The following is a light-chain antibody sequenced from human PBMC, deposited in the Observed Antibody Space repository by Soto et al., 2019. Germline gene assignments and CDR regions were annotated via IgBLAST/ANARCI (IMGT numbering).Light chain of an antibody. CDR1: QSISSY. CDR2: AAS. Sequence: DIQMTQSPSSLSASVGDRVTITCRASQSISSYLNWYQQKPGKAPKLLIYAASSLQSGVPSRFSGSGSGTDFTLIISSLQPEDFATYYCQHSYSTPLFTFGPGTKVDIK. J-gene: IGKJ3*01. CDR3: QHSYSTPLFT. V-gene: IGKV1-39*01.